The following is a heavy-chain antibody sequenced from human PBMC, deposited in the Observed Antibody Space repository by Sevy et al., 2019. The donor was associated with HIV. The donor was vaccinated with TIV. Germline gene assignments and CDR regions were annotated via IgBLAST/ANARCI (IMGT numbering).Heavy chain of an antibody. J-gene: IGHJ6*02. Sequence: ASVKVSCESSGYTFTNYGISWVRQAPGQGLEWMGWVSAYNGNTNYAQKLQGRVTMTKDTSTSTAYMELRSLRSDDTAVYYCARDSIPMVQGVIITPYYYGMDVWGQGTTVTVSS. V-gene: IGHV1-18*01. CDR2: VSAYNGNT. CDR3: ARDSIPMVQGVIITPYYYGMDV. CDR1: GYTFTNYG. D-gene: IGHD3-10*01.